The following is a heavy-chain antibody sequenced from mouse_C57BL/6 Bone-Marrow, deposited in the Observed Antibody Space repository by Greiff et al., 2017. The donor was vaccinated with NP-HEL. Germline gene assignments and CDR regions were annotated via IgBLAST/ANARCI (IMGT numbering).Heavy chain of an antibody. J-gene: IGHJ3*01. CDR3: ARHPYYSNSGLAY. CDR2: INPSSGYT. V-gene: IGHV1-4*01. CDR1: GYTFTSYT. D-gene: IGHD2-5*01. Sequence: QVQLQQSGAELARPGASVKMSCKASGYTFTSYTMHWVKQRPGQGLEWIGYINPSSGYTKSNQKFKDKATLTADKSSSTAYMQLSSLTSEDSAVYYCARHPYYSNSGLAYWGQGTLVTVSA.